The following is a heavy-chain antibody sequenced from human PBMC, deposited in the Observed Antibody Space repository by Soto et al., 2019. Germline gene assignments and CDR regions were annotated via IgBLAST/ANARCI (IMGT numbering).Heavy chain of an antibody. Sequence: PSETLSLTCTVSGGSISNFYWSWIRQPPGKGLEWIGYIYYSGSTNYNPSLKSRVTISVDTSKNQFSLKLSSVTAADTAVYYCARPLFGRGNWFDPWGQGTLVTVSS. CDR1: GGSISNFY. CDR3: ARPLFGRGNWFDP. J-gene: IGHJ5*02. V-gene: IGHV4-59*01. CDR2: IYYSGST. D-gene: IGHD3-10*01.